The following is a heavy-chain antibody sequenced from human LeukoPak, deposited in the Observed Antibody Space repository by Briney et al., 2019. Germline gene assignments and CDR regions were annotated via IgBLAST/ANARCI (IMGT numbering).Heavy chain of an antibody. D-gene: IGHD2-8*01. Sequence: PGGSLRPSRAASGFTLSSYAIRWVRQAPGKGLEWVAVISYDGSNKYYADSVKGRFTISRDSSKNILYLQMNSLRAEDTAVYYCAKDRCSNGIGCYYYYMDVWGKGTTVTISS. CDR3: AKDRCSNGIGCYYYYMDV. CDR1: GFTLSSYA. CDR2: ISYDGSNK. J-gene: IGHJ6*03. V-gene: IGHV3-30*04.